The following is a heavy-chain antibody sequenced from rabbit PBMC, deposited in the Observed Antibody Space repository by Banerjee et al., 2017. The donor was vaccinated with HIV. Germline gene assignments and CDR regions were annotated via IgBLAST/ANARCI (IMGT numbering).Heavy chain of an antibody. J-gene: IGHJ6*01. CDR2: IVTGSSGFT. CDR1: GVSFSSSSY. CDR3: ARDTGSSFSTYGMDL. D-gene: IGHD8-1*01. Sequence: QSLEESGGDLVKPGASLTLTCTASGVSFSSSSYMCWVRQAPGKGLEWIACIVTGSSGFTYFATWAKGRFTCSKTSSTTVTLQMTRLTAADTATYFCARDTGSSFSTYGMDLWGPGTLVTVS. V-gene: IGHV1S40*01.